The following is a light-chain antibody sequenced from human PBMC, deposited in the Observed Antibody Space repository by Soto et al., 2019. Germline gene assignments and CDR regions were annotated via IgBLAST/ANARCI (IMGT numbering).Light chain of an antibody. CDR2: GTS. Sequence: DIVMTQSPATLSVSPGERATLSCRASQSVSSKLAWYQQKPGQAPRLLIYGTSTRATGIPARFSGSGSGTEFTLTISSLQSEDLAVYYCQQYNNWPCTFGQGTKVEIK. CDR3: QQYNNWPCT. J-gene: IGKJ2*02. V-gene: IGKV3-15*01. CDR1: QSVSSK.